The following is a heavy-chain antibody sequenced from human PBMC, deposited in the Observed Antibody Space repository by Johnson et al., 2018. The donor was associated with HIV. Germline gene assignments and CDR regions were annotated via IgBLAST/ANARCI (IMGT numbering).Heavy chain of an antibody. Sequence: VQLVESGGGLVQPGGSLRLSCAASGFTFDDYAMHWVRQAPGKGLEWVSGISWNSGSIGYADSVKGRFTISRDNAKNSLYLQMNSLRAEDTALYYCAQKAVAGTFTDALEIWGQGTMVTVSS. D-gene: IGHD6-19*01. CDR3: AQKAVAGTFTDALEI. CDR2: ISWNSGSI. CDR1: GFTFDDYA. J-gene: IGHJ3*02. V-gene: IGHV3-9*01.